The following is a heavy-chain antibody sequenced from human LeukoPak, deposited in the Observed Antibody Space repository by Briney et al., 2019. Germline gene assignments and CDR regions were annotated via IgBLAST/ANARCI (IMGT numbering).Heavy chain of an antibody. Sequence: ASVKVSCKASGYTFTSYYMHWVRQAPGQGLEWMGIINPSGGSTSYAQKFQGRVTMTRDTSTSTVYMELSSLRSEDTAVYYCARDIVHSGCSSTSCLIYMDVWGKGTTVTVSS. CDR2: INPSGGST. J-gene: IGHJ6*03. D-gene: IGHD2-2*01. CDR1: GYTFTSYY. V-gene: IGHV1-46*01. CDR3: ARDIVHSGCSSTSCLIYMDV.